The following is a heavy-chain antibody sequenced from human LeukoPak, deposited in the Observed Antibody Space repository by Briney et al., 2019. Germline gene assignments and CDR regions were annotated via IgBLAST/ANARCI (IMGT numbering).Heavy chain of an antibody. D-gene: IGHD6-6*01. CDR3: ARSPEQLALYY. J-gene: IGHJ4*02. V-gene: IGHV3-30-3*01. CDR1: GFTFSSYA. CDR2: ISYDGSNK. Sequence: GRSLRLSCAASGFTFSSYAMHWVRQAPGKGLEWVAVISYDGSNKYYADSVKGRFTISRDNSQNTLYLQMNSLRAEDTAVYYCARSPEQLALYYWGQGTLVTVSS.